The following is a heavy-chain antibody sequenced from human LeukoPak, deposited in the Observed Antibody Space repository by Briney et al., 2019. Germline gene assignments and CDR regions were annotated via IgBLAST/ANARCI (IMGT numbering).Heavy chain of an antibody. CDR2: IYPGDSET. CDR3: ARQGTMTTVTTEIDY. J-gene: IGHJ4*02. V-gene: IGHV5-51*01. CDR1: GYSFTSYW. Sequence: GESLNISCKGSGYSFTSYWIGWVRQMPGKGLEWRGIIYPGDSETRYSPSCQGQVTISADKSISTAYLQWSSLKASDTAMYYCARQGTMTTVTTEIDYWGQGALVTVSS. D-gene: IGHD4-17*01.